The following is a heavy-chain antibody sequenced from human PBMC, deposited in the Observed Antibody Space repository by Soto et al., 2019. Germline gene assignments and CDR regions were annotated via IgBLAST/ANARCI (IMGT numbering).Heavy chain of an antibody. CDR2: ISVSSTYA. D-gene: IGHD3-10*01. CDR3: ARGVRYYSSEKPANFDY. J-gene: IGHJ4*02. V-gene: IGHV3-11*05. CDR1: GFTFDDYG. Sequence: GGSLRLSCEASGFTFDDYGMSWVRQAPGKGLECVAYISVSSTYANYADSVEGRFTISRDNAENSLFLQMNSLRADDTAVYYCARGVRYYSSEKPANFDYWGQGALVTVSS.